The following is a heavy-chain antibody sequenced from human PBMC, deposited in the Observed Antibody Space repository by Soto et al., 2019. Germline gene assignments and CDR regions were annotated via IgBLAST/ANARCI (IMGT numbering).Heavy chain of an antibody. D-gene: IGHD6-19*01. V-gene: IGHV3-30*03. J-gene: IGHJ4*02. Sequence: QVQLVESGGGVVQPGRSLRLSCAASGFTFSSYGMHWGRQATGKGLERVAVISYDGSTKYYADSVKGRFTISRNNSKNAMYLHMKSLRVEDTDVYYCARDREEWLAARSFDYWGQGTLVTVSS. CDR1: GFTFSSYG. CDR2: ISYDGSTK. CDR3: ARDREEWLAARSFDY.